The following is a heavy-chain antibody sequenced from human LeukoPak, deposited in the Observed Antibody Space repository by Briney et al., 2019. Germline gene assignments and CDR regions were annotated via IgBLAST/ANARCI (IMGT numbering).Heavy chain of an antibody. V-gene: IGHV3-23*01. CDR2: ISGSGGST. J-gene: IGHJ4*02. CDR3: AKDLFIAYYDSSGYYSHY. D-gene: IGHD3-22*01. Sequence: GGSLRLSCGASGFTFSSYGMHWVRQAPGKGLEWVSAISGSGGSTYYADSVKGRFTISRDNSKNTLYLQMNSLRAEDTAVYYCAKDLFIAYYDSSGYYSHYWGQGTLVTVSS. CDR1: GFTFSSYG.